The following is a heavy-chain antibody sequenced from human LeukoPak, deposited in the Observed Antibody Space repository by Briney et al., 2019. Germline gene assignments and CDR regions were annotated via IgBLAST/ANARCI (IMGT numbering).Heavy chain of an antibody. Sequence: ASVKVSCKVSGYTLTELSMHWVRQAPGKGLEWMGGFDPEDGETIYAQKFQGRVTMTEDTSTDTAYMELSSLRSEDTAVYYCATYGSGSYYSDALDIWGQGTMVTVSS. D-gene: IGHD3-10*01. V-gene: IGHV1-24*01. CDR2: FDPEDGET. J-gene: IGHJ3*02. CDR3: ATYGSGSYYSDALDI. CDR1: GYTLTELS.